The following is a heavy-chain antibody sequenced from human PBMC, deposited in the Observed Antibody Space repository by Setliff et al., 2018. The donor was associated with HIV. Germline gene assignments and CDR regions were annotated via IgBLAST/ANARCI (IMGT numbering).Heavy chain of an antibody. J-gene: IGHJ6*03. CDR1: GFSFRTYW. V-gene: IGHV4-4*02. D-gene: IGHD2-8*02. Sequence: GSLRLSCAASGFSFRTYWMSWVRQAPGKGLEWIGNIYYSGSTYYNPSLKSRVTISVDTSKNQFSLKLSSVTAADTAVYYCARATATYWYSIPRDYIYHMDVWGEGTTVTVSS. CDR3: ARATATYWYSIPRDYIYHMDV. CDR2: IYYSGST.